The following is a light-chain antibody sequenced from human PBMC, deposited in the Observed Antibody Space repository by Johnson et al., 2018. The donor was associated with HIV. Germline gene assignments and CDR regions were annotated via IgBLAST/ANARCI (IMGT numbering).Light chain of an antibody. CDR3: GTWDSSRNV. J-gene: IGLJ1*01. Sequence: QSVLTQPPSMSAAPGQKVTISCSGSSSNIGHNYVSWYQQVPGTAPKLLIFDNNKRPSGIPDRLSGSKSGTSATLGIPGLQTGDEAEYYCGTWDSSRNVFGTGTKVTVL. V-gene: IGLV1-51*01. CDR1: SSNIGHNY. CDR2: DNN.